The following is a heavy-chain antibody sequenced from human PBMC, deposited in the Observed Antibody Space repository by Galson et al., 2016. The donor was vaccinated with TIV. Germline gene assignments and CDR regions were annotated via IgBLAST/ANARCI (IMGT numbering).Heavy chain of an antibody. CDR3: VKGAGRYSRSWYFDY. D-gene: IGHD6-13*01. CDR2: ITWNSDKI. V-gene: IGHV3-9*01. J-gene: IGHJ4*02. Sequence: SLRLSCAASGLTFDDYSMHWVRQGPGKGLEWVASITWNSDKIAYADSVKGRFTISRDNAKNSLCLQMSSLRAEDTALYYCVKGAGRYSRSWYFDYWGQGTLVTVSS. CDR1: GLTFDDYS.